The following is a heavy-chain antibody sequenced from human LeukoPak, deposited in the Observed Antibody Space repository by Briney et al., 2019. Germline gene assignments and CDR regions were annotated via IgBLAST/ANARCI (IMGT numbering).Heavy chain of an antibody. J-gene: IGHJ5*02. D-gene: IGHD3-22*01. CDR1: GASIDSYY. Sequence: PSETLSLTCTLSGASIDSYYWSWIRQPPGKGLEWLGYIYYSGTTNYNPSLKRRVTISVDTSKNQFSLKLSSVTAADTAVYYCARGHHYYDSSGYYSNWFDPWGQGTLVTVSS. CDR2: IYYSGTT. V-gene: IGHV4-59*01. CDR3: ARGHHYYDSSGYYSNWFDP.